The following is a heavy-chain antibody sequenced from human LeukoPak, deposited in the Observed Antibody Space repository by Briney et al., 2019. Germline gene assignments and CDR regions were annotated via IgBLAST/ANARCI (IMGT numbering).Heavy chain of an antibody. CDR2: ISASGDST. CDR1: GFTFSNYA. J-gene: IGHJ4*02. V-gene: IGHV3-23*01. D-gene: IGHD3-22*01. CDR3: ARWDDSSGYYPYYFDY. Sequence: GGSLRLSCAASGFTFSNYAMSWVRQAPGKGLEWVSSISASGDSTYYADSVKGRFTISRDNAKKSLYLQMNSLRAEDTAVYYCARWDDSSGYYPYYFDYWGQGTLVTVSS.